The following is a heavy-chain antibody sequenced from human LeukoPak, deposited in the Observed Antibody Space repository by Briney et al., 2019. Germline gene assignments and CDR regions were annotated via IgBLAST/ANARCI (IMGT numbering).Heavy chain of an antibody. J-gene: IGHJ5*02. CDR3: ARALIRPNWFDP. Sequence: SETLSLTCTVSGGSINSYFWSWIRQPAGKGLEWIGRIYTSGSTNYNPSLKSRVTMSVDASKNQFSLKLTSVTAADTAVYYCARALIRPNWFDPWGQGTLVTVSS. CDR2: IYTSGST. CDR1: GGSINSYF. V-gene: IGHV4-4*07.